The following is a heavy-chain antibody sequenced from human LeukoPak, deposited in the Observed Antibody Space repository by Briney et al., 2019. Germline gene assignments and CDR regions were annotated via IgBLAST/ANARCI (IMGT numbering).Heavy chain of an antibody. Sequence: PGGSLRLSCAASGFIFSSYRMHWVRQAPGKGLVWVSSINSDGTRTSSADSVKGRFTISRDNAKNTLFLQMNSLRAEDTAVYYCARDQGWSDAFDIWGQGTMVTVSS. D-gene: IGHD6-19*01. CDR3: ARDQGWSDAFDI. CDR2: INSDGTRT. CDR1: GFIFSSYR. J-gene: IGHJ3*02. V-gene: IGHV3-74*01.